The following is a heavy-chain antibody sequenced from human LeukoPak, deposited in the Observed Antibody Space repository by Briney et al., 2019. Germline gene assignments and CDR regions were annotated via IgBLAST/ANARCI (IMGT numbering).Heavy chain of an antibody. CDR2: IGVAGDT. D-gene: IGHD6-6*01. CDR3: ARGFVHAFDI. CDR1: GFAFSTYD. V-gene: IGHV3-13*04. J-gene: IGHJ3*02. Sequence: QPGRSLRLSCAASGFAFSTYDMHWVRQATGKGLEWVSAIGVAGDTYYPGSVKGRFTISRENAKNSLYLQMNSLRAGDTAVYYCARGFVHAFDIWGQGTMVTVSS.